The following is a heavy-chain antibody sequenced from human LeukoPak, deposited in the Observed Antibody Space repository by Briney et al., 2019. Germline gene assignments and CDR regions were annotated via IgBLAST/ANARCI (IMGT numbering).Heavy chain of an antibody. D-gene: IGHD6-19*01. CDR3: SQWRPYHYYGMDG. J-gene: IGHJ6*02. V-gene: IGHV4-34*01. CDR1: GGSFSGYY. CDR2: INHSGST. Sequence: SETLSLTCAVYGGSFSGYYWSWIRQPPGKGLEWIGEINHSGSTNYNPSLKSRVTISVDTSKNQFSLKLSSVTAADTAVYYCSQWRPYHYYGMDGWGQGTTVTVSS.